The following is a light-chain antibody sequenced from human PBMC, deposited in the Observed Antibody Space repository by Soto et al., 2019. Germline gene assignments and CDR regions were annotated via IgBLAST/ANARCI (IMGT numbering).Light chain of an antibody. J-gene: IGKJ1*01. CDR2: AAS. Sequence: DIQMTQSPSSLSASVGDRVTITCRASPGISNSLAWYQQKPGKPPKLLIYAASTLQSGVPSRFSGSGSGTEFTLTISSLQPEDVATFYCQKYNSVPQTFGQGTKVDIK. V-gene: IGKV1-27*01. CDR3: QKYNSVPQT. CDR1: PGISNS.